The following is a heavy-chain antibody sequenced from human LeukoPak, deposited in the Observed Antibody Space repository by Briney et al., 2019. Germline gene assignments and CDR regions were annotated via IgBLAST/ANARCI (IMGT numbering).Heavy chain of an antibody. D-gene: IGHD3-9*01. J-gene: IGHJ6*02. CDR1: GGSISSSSYY. CDR3: ARDRGIRYFDWLPLYYYGMDV. CDR2: IYYSGST. V-gene: IGHV4-39*07. Sequence: SETLSLTCTVSGGSISSSSYYWGWIRQPPGKGLEWIGSIYYSGSTYYNPSLKSRVTISVDTSKNQFSLKLSSVTAADTAVYYCARDRGIRYFDWLPLYYYGMDVWGQGTTVTVSS.